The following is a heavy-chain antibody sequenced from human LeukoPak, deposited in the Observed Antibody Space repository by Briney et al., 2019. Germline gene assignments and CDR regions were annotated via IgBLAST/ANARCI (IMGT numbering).Heavy chain of an antibody. Sequence: SETLSLICAVYGVSFSGYYWSWIRQPPGKGLEWIAEINHCGSTNYNPSLKSRVTMSVDTSKNQFSLKLSSVTAADTAVYYCARSRMTTVTTFGYWGQGTLVTVSS. CDR1: GVSFSGYY. D-gene: IGHD4-17*01. J-gene: IGHJ4*02. V-gene: IGHV4-34*01. CDR2: INHCGST. CDR3: ARSRMTTVTTFGY.